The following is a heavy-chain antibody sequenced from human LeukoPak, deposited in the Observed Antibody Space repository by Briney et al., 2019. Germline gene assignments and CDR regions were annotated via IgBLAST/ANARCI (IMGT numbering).Heavy chain of an antibody. D-gene: IGHD6-13*01. CDR2: IYYSGST. Sequence: SETLSLTCAVYGGSFSGYYWSWIRQPPGKGLEWIGNIYYSGSTYYNPSLKSRVTISVDTSKNQFSLKLSSVTAADTAVYYCAVWMTAGTRRFDYWGQGTLVTVSS. J-gene: IGHJ4*02. CDR3: AVWMTAGTRRFDY. V-gene: IGHV4-34*01. CDR1: GGSFSGYY.